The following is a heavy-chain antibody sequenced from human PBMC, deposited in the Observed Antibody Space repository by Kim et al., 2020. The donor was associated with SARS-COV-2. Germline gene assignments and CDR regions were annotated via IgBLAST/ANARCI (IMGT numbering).Heavy chain of an antibody. CDR2: ININTGNP. CDR3: ARDRPRIAAAAGNTGGWFDP. Sequence: ASVKVSCKASGYTFTSYAMNWVRQAPGQGLEWMGWININTGNPKYAQGFTGRFVVSLDTSVSTAYLEFSSLKSEDTAVYYCARDRPRIAAAAGNTGGWFDPWGQGTLVTVSS. D-gene: IGHD6-13*01. J-gene: IGHJ5*02. CDR1: GYTFTSYA. V-gene: IGHV7-4-1*02.